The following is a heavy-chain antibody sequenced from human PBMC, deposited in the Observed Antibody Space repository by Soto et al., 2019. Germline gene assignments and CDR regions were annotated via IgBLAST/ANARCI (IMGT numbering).Heavy chain of an antibody. D-gene: IGHD2-8*01. J-gene: IGHJ3*02. Sequence: EVQLLESGGGVVQPGGSLRLSCAASGFTFSDYAMSWVRQTPGKGLQWVSGVGGSDDDKHYADSVRGRFIVSRDNSKNTLYLQMNSLRADDTAIYYCAKDATSFNGVWDPFAMWGQGIEVTVSS. V-gene: IGHV3-23*01. CDR3: AKDATSFNGVWDPFAM. CDR1: GFTFSDYA. CDR2: VGGSDDDK.